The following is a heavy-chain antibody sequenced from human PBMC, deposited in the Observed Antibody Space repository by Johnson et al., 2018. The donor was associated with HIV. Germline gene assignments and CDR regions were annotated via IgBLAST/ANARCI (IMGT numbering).Heavy chain of an antibody. CDR2: IWFDGSNK. J-gene: IGHJ3*02. CDR3: AKDRRASDPRGAFDI. Sequence: QVQLLESGGGVVQPGRSLRLSCAASGFTFSTYGMHWVRQAPGKGLEWVAVIWFDGSNKYYADSVKGRFTISRDNSKNTLYLQMNSLRAEDTAVYYCAKDRRASDPRGAFDIWGQGTMVTVSS. CDR1: GFTFSTYG. V-gene: IGHV3-33*06.